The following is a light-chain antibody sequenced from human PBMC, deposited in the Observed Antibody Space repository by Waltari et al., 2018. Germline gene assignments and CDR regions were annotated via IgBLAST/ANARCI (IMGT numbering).Light chain of an antibody. CDR2: GAS. J-gene: IGKJ5*01. CDR1: QSVNTD. Sequence: EMVMTQSPASLSVSPGETATLSCRASQSVNTDLAWYQQKPGQAPRLFIYGASTRTTDVPARFSGSGSGTEFTLTISSLQPEDFAVYYCQQYNTWPSVTFGQGTRLQIK. V-gene: IGKV3-15*01. CDR3: QQYNTWPSVT.